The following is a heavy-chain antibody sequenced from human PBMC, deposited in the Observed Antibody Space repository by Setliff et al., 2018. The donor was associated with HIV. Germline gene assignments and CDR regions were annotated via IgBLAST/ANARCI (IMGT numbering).Heavy chain of an antibody. CDR2: INYRGNT. CDR3: ASLDGSESPYIYYCYMDV. Sequence: SETPSLTCTVSGGSISTSRYYWGWIRQPPGKGLEWIGSINYRGNTYYNPSLKSRAAISVDTSKNQISLKLSSVTAADTAVYYCASLDGSESPYIYYCYMDVWGKGTAVTVSS. V-gene: IGHV4-39*01. D-gene: IGHD3-10*01. J-gene: IGHJ6*03. CDR1: GGSISTSRYY.